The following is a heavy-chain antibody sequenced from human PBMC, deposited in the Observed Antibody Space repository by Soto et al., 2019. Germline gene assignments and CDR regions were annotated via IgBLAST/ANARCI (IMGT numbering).Heavy chain of an antibody. J-gene: IGHJ3*02. CDR3: AKETATGGGAFDI. CDR1: GFICSSYD. CDR2: ILVDGRT. D-gene: IGHD2-8*02. V-gene: IGHV3-23*01. Sequence: GGSLRLSCAASGFICSSYDMSWVRQAPGKGLEWVSTILVDGRTFYVDSVEGRFTISRDSSQNTVYLQMNSLTAGETALYYCAKETATGGGAFDICGQGKMVTVSS.